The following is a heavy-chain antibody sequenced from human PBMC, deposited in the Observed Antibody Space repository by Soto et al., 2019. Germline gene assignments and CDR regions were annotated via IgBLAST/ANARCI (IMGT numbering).Heavy chain of an antibody. J-gene: IGHJ6*02. CDR3: ARSEMGYRNGYYYFGMDV. CDR1: GFTFNYYA. V-gene: IGHV3-30-3*01. Sequence: QVQLVESGGGVVQPGRSLRLSCAASGFTFNYYAMHWVRQAPGKGLEWVAVISNDGGNKYYADSVQGRFTISRDNSKNTLDLQMNSLRAEDTAVYYCARSEMGYRNGYYYFGMDVWGQGTTVTDSS. D-gene: IGHD5-18*01. CDR2: ISNDGGNK.